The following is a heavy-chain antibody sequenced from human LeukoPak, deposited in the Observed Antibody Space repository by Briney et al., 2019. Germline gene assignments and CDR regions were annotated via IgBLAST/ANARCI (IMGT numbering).Heavy chain of an antibody. Sequence: GASVKVSCKASGYTFTSYGINWVRQATGQELEWMGWMNPNSGNTGYAQKFQGRVTMTRNTSISTAYMELSSLRSEDTAVYYCARGSRQQQLRNWFDPWGQGTLVTVSS. CDR2: MNPNSGNT. D-gene: IGHD6-13*01. J-gene: IGHJ5*02. CDR1: GYTFTSYG. V-gene: IGHV1-8*01. CDR3: ARGSRQQQLRNWFDP.